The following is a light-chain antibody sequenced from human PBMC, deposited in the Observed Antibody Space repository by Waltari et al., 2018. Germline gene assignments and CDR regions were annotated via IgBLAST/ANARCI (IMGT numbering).Light chain of an antibody. CDR3: LQYNDWPPWT. J-gene: IGKJ1*01. V-gene: IGKV3-15*01. Sequence: DIVMTQSPATMSVSPGERSTLSCRASQLVFSNLACYKQKPGQAPRLLIFGAYTRATDIPGRFSGSGSGTEFTLTISSLQSEDAAVYYCLQYNDWPPWTFGQGTTVEIK. CDR2: GAY. CDR1: QLVFSN.